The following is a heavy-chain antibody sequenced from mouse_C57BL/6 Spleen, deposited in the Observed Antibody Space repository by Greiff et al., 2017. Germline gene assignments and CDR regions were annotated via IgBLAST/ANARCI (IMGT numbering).Heavy chain of an antibody. CDR1: GYTFTSYW. D-gene: IGHD4-1*01. CDR3: ACSANWDSDDAMDY. J-gene: IGHJ4*01. Sequence: VQLQQPGAELVKPGASVKLSCKASGYTFTSYWMNWVKQRPGRGLAWIGGIDPNSGGTKYNEKFKSIATLTVDKPDNTAYMQLSRLTSEDSAVYDCACSANWDSDDAMDYWGQGTSVTVSS. V-gene: IGHV1-72*01. CDR2: IDPNSGGT.